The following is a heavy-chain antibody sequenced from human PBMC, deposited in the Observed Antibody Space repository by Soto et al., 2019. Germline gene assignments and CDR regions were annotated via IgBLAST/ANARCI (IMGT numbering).Heavy chain of an antibody. D-gene: IGHD5-18*01. CDR1: GFTFSSYA. Sequence: GGSLRLSCAASGFTFSSYAMSWVRQAPGKGLEWVSAISSSSGNIYYADSVKGRFTISRDNAKNSLYLQMNSLRAEDTAVYYCARDSTSYGLRWGQGTLVTVSS. CDR2: ISSSSGNI. J-gene: IGHJ4*02. CDR3: ARDSTSYGLR. V-gene: IGHV3-21*01.